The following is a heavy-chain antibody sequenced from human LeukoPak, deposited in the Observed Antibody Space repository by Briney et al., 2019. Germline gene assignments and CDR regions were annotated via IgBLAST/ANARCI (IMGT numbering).Heavy chain of an antibody. CDR1: GFTFSSYW. D-gene: IGHD4-11*01. CDR3: ARVGDYSNLPFDY. V-gene: IGHV3-74*01. J-gene: IGHJ4*02. Sequence: GGSLRLSCAASGFTFSSYWMHWVRQAPGKGLVWVSRINSDGSSTSYADSVKGRFTISRDNAKNTLYLQMSSLRAEDTAVYYCARVGDYSNLPFDYWGQGTLVTVSS. CDR2: INSDGSST.